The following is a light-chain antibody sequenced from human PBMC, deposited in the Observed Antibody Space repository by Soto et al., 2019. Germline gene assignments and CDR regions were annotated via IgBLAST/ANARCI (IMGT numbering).Light chain of an antibody. CDR3: SSYTSSSTLEVV. CDR2: AVS. V-gene: IGLV2-14*01. Sequence: QSVLTQPASVSGSPGQSITISCTGTSSDVGGYNYVSWYQQHPGKAPKLMIYAVSNRPSGVSNRFSGSKSGNTASLTISGLQAEDEADYYCSSYTSSSTLEVVFGGGTKVTVL. CDR1: SSDVGGYNY. J-gene: IGLJ2*01.